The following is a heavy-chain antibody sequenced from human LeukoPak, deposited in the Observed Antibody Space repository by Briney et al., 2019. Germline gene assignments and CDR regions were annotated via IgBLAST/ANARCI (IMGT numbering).Heavy chain of an antibody. CDR1: GYTFTGYY. CDR2: INPKSGGT. Sequence: GASVKVSCKASGYTFTGYYIHWVRQAPGQGLEWMGWINPKSGGTNYAQKFQGWVTMTRDTSITTAYMELGRLRSDDTAVYYCARDPSYWVDGKGYSDYWGQGTLVTVSS. V-gene: IGHV1-2*04. J-gene: IGHJ4*02. D-gene: IGHD5-18*01. CDR3: ARDPSYWVDGKGYSDY.